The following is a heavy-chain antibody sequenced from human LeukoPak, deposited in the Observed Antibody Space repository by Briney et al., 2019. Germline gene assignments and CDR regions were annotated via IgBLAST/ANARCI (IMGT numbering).Heavy chain of an antibody. V-gene: IGHV1-18*01. CDR3: ARQNNSEQPSLYYYYYYYMDV. CDR2: ISAYNGNT. D-gene: IGHD2/OR15-2a*01. CDR1: GYTFTSYG. Sequence: GASVKVSCKASGYTFTSYGISWVRQAPGQGLEWMGWISAYNGNTNYAQKLQGRVTMTTDTSTSTAYMELRSLRSDDTAVYYCARQNNSEQPSLYYYYYYYMDVWGKGTTVTVSS. J-gene: IGHJ6*03.